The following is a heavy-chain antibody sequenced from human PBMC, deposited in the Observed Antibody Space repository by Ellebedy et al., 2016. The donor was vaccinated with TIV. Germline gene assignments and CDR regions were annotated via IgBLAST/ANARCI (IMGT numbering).Heavy chain of an antibody. CDR3: ARRKVRSGPAFDY. V-gene: IGHV4-59*08. CDR2: IHYSGGT. Sequence: MPSETLSLTCTVSGGSLTSPYFNWIRQSPGKGLEWIGYIHYSGGTNYNPSLKSRATISLDTSRNQFALSLKSATAADTAVYYCARRKVRSGPAFDYWGQGTLVTVSS. J-gene: IGHJ4*02. D-gene: IGHD3-10*01. CDR1: GGSLTSPY.